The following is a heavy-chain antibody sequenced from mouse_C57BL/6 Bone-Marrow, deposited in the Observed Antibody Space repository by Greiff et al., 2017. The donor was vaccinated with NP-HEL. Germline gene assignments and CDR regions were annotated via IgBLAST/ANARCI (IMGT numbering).Heavy chain of an antibody. Sequence: QVQLQQPGAELVRPGTSVKLSCKASGYTFTSYWMHWVKQRPGQGLEWIGVIDPSDSYTNYNQKFKGKATLTVDPSSSTAYMQLSSLTSEDSAVYYCAPNWDLRFDYWGQGTTLTVSS. D-gene: IGHD4-1*01. CDR2: IDPSDSYT. J-gene: IGHJ2*01. V-gene: IGHV1-59*01. CDR1: GYTFTSYW. CDR3: APNWDLRFDY.